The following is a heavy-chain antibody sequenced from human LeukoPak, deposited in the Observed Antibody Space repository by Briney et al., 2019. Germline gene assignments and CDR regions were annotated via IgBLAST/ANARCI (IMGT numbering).Heavy chain of an antibody. CDR3: ATRGVVIRFILVGFHKEAYYFDS. J-gene: IGHJ4*02. Sequence: GGSLRLSCAVSGITLSNYGMSWVRQAPGRGLEWVAGISDSGGRTNYADSVKGRFTISRDNPKNTLYLQVNSLRAEDTAVYFCATRGVVIRFILVGFHKEAYYFDSWGQGALVTVSS. V-gene: IGHV3-23*01. D-gene: IGHD3-10*01. CDR1: GITLSNYG. CDR2: ISDSGGRT.